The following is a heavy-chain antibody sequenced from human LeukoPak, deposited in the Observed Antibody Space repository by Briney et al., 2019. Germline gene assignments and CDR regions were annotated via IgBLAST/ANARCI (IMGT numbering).Heavy chain of an antibody. J-gene: IGHJ4*02. CDR2: INPSGGST. CDR3: ARATSGSYYDY. CDR1: GYTFTNYY. Sequence: ASVKVSCKTSGYTFTNYYMHWVRQAPGQGLEWMGIINPSGGSTSYAQKFQGRVTMTRDTSTSTVYMELSSLRSEDTAVYYCARATSGSYYDYWGQGTLVTVSS. D-gene: IGHD1-26*01. V-gene: IGHV1-46*01.